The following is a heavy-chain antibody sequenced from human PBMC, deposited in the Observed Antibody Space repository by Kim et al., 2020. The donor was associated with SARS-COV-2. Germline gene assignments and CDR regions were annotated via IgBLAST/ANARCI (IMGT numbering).Heavy chain of an antibody. D-gene: IGHD3-10*01. J-gene: IGHJ5*02. V-gene: IGHV4-31*03. Sequence: SETLSLTCTVSGGSISSGGYYWSWIRQHPGKGLEWIGYIYYSGSTYYNPSLKSRVTISVDTSKNQFFLKLSSVTAADTAVYYCARHNGQMVQGVNWFDPWGQVTLVTVSS. CDR3: ARHNGQMVQGVNWFDP. CDR1: GGSISSGGYY. CDR2: IYYSGST.